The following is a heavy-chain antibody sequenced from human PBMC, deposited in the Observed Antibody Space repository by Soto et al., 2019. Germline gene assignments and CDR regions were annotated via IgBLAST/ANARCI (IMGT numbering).Heavy chain of an antibody. CDR2: ISAYNGNT. J-gene: IGHJ4*02. CDR1: GYTFTSYG. Sequence: QVQLVQSGAEVKKPGASVKVSCKASGYTFTSYGISWVRQAPGQGLEWMGWISAYNGNTNYAQKLQGRVTMTTDTSTSTANMELRSLRSDDTAVYYCARQKGRGYSGYDGFDYWGQGTLVTVSS. CDR3: ARQKGRGYSGYDGFDY. V-gene: IGHV1-18*01. D-gene: IGHD5-12*01.